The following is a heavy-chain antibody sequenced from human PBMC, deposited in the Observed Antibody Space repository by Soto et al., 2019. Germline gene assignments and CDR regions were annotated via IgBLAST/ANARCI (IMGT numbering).Heavy chain of an antibody. J-gene: IGHJ6*02. Sequence: GSLSLSCGASGFSFSSYAMHWVRHAPGKGLEWVAVISYDGSNKYYADSVKGRFTISRDNSKNTLYLQMNSLRAEETAVYYCARESQDWNEDGGELHYYYGMDVWGQGTTVTVSS. V-gene: IGHV3-30-3*01. D-gene: IGHD1-1*01. CDR3: ARESQDWNEDGGELHYYYGMDV. CDR1: GFSFSSYA. CDR2: ISYDGSNK.